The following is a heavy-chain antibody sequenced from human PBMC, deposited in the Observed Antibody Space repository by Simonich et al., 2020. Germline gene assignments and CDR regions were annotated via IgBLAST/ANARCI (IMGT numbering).Heavy chain of an antibody. J-gene: IGHJ4*02. CDR2: ISSRSSYI. V-gene: IGHV3-21*01. D-gene: IGHD6-13*01. CDR3: ARARGDSSSWYFDY. Sequence: EVQLVESGGGLVKPGGSLRLSCAASGFTFSSYSMNWVRQAPGKGREWVSSISSRSSYIYYADTVKGRFTISRDNAKNSLYLQMNSLRAEDTAVYYCARARGDSSSWYFDYWGQGTLVTVSS. CDR1: GFTFSSYS.